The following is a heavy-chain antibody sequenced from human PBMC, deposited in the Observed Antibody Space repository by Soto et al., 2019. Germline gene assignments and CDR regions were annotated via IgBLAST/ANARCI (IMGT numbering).Heavy chain of an antibody. D-gene: IGHD3-22*01. CDR1: GGTFSSYA. J-gene: IGHJ4*02. Sequence: GASVKVSCKASGGTFSSYAISWVRQAPGQGLEWMGGIIPIFGTANYAQKFQGRVTITADKSTSTAYMELSSLRSEDTAVYYCATNDYYDSSGYYHDFDYWGQGTLVTV. CDR3: ATNDYYDSSGYYHDFDY. V-gene: IGHV1-69*06. CDR2: IIPIFGTA.